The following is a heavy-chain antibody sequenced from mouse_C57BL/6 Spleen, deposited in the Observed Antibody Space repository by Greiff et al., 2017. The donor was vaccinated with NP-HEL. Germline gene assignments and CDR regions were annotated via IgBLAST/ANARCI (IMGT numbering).Heavy chain of an antibody. J-gene: IGHJ2*01. Sequence: DVLLVESGGGLVQPGGSMKLSCVASGFTFSNYWMNWVRQSPEKGLEWVAHIRLKSDNNAKHYAESVKGRFTISKDDSKMSVYLQMNHLGAEDTGMYYCTGAAQATLVDYWGQGTTLTVSS. V-gene: IGHV6-3*01. CDR3: TGAAQATLVDY. CDR1: GFTFSNYW. D-gene: IGHD3-2*02. CDR2: IRLKSDNNAK.